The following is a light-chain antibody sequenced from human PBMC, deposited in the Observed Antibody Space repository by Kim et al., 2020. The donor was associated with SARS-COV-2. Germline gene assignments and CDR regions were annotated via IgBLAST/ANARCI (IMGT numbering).Light chain of an antibody. CDR2: DVS. Sequence: QSALTQPASVSGSPGQSITISCTGTSTDIGGHNYVSWYQQHPGKAPQLIIFDVSRRPSGISYRFSGSKSGNTASLTISGLQTQDEADYYCSSYTSTSTVYVFGGGTQLTVL. CDR1: STDIGGHNY. J-gene: IGLJ7*01. CDR3: SSYTSTSTVYV. V-gene: IGLV2-14*03.